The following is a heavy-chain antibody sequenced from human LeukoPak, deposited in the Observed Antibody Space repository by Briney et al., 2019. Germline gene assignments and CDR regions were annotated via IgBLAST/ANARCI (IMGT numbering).Heavy chain of an antibody. D-gene: IGHD2-2*01. CDR2: IKQDGSEK. J-gene: IGHJ3*02. CDR3: ARDTEYADDAFDI. Sequence: GGSLRLSCAASGFTFSSYWMSWVRQAPGKGLEWVANIKQDGSEKYYVDSVKGRFTISRDNAKNSLYLQMNSLRAEDTAVYYCARDTEYADDAFDIWGQGTMVTVSS. CDR1: GFTFSSYW. V-gene: IGHV3-7*01.